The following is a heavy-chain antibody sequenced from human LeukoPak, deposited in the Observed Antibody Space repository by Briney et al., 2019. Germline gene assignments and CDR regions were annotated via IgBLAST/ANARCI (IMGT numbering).Heavy chain of an antibody. J-gene: IGHJ4*02. D-gene: IGHD1-26*01. Sequence: PGGSLRLSCAASGFTVSSNYMSWVRQAPGKGLEWLSAISSSGDTYYADSVRGRFTISRDNSKNTLYLQMNRLRAEDTAVYYCAKDAVGATAYYFDCWGQGTLVSVSS. CDR2: ISSSGDT. CDR3: AKDAVGATAYYFDC. CDR1: GFTVSSNY. V-gene: IGHV3-53*01.